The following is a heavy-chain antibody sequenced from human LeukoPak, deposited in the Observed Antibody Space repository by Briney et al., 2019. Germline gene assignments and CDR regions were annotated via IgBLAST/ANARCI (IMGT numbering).Heavy chain of an antibody. CDR2: IKQDGSEK. J-gene: IGHJ4*02. V-gene: IGHV3-7*01. D-gene: IGHD6-19*01. CDR1: GFTFSNYW. CDR3: AAQRAVGFDY. Sequence: GGSLRLSCAASGFTFSNYWLTWVRQAPGQGLEWVANIKQDGSEKHYVDSVKGRFTISRDNAKNSLYLQMNSLRAEDTAVYYCAAQRAVGFDYWGQGTLVTVSS.